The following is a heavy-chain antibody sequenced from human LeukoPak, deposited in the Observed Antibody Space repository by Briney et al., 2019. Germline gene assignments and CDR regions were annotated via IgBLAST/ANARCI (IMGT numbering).Heavy chain of an antibody. CDR1: GFTFSSYA. J-gene: IGHJ4*02. Sequence: GGSLTLSCAASGFTFSSYAMRWVRQAPGKGLEGGSAISGSGGSTYYVDSVKGRFTISRENSKNTLYLQMNSLRADDTAVYYCAKDHAGFTMVRGVIGPIDYWGQGTLVTVSS. V-gene: IGHV3-23*01. D-gene: IGHD3-10*01. CDR3: AKDHAGFTMVRGVIGPIDY. CDR2: ISGSGGST.